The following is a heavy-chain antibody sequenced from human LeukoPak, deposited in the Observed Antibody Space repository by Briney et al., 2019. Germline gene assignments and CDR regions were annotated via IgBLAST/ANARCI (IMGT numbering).Heavy chain of an antibody. CDR2: VSSNII. V-gene: IGHV3-48*04. J-gene: IGHJ1*01. D-gene: IGHD6-13*01. CDR3: AKDFAAAAGQTEYFQH. Sequence: GGSLRLSCTTSGFTFSTSTMTWVRQAPGKGLEWVSYVSSNIISYADSVKGRFTISRDNAKNSLYLQMNSLRAEDTALYYCAKDFAAAAGQTEYFQHWGQGTLVTVSS. CDR1: GFTFSTST.